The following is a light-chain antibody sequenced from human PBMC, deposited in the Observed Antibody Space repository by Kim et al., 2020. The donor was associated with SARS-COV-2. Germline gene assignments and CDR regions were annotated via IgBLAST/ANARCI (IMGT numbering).Light chain of an antibody. J-gene: IGLJ2*01. Sequence: SSELTQDPAVSVALGQTVRITCQGDGLRSYSASWYQQKPGQAPVLVIYGKNSQPSRIPDRFSGSISGNTASLTITGAQAEDEADYYCNSRDNSRDHVIFGGGTRLTVL. CDR3: NSRDNSRDHVI. CDR1: GLRSYS. V-gene: IGLV3-19*01. CDR2: GKN.